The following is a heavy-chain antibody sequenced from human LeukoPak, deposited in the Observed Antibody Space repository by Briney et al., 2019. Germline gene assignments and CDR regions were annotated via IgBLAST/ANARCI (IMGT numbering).Heavy chain of an antibody. D-gene: IGHD5-18*01. CDR1: GGSISSYY. CDR3: ARGYRSYDY. Sequence: SETLSLTCTVSGGSISSYYWSWIRQPPGKGLEWIGYIYYSGSTNYNPSLKSRVTISVDTSKNQFSLKLSSVTAADTAVYYCARGYRSYDYWGQGTLVTVSS. J-gene: IGHJ4*02. V-gene: IGHV4-59*01. CDR2: IYYSGST.